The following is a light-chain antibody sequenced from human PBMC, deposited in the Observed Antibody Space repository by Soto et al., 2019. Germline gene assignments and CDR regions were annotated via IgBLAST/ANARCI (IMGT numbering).Light chain of an antibody. CDR1: TGAVTSGYY. V-gene: IGLV7-43*01. Sequence: QAVVTQEPSLTVSPGGTVTLTCASSTGAVTSGYYPNWFQQKPGQAPRALIYITRSKHSWTPDRFSGSLLGGKAALTLSGVQPEDEAEYYCLLYYGGAQVFGGGTKLTVL. CDR2: ITR. CDR3: LLYYGGAQV. J-gene: IGLJ2*01.